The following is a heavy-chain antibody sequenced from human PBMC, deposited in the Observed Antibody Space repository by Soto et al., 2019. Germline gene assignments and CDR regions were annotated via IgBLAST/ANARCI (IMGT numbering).Heavy chain of an antibody. V-gene: IGHV4-61*01. CDR3: ARVPLTTYFDL. CDR2: VYNSGST. J-gene: IGHJ2*01. CDR1: GGSVSGGSYC. Sequence: QVQLQESGPGLVKPSETLSLTCTVSGGSVSGGSYCCSWTRQPPGKGLECIGYVYNSGSTTYNPSLKSRVTISVDTSKNQFSLGLSSVTAADTAVYYCARVPLTTYFDLWGRGTLVTVSS. D-gene: IGHD3-9*01.